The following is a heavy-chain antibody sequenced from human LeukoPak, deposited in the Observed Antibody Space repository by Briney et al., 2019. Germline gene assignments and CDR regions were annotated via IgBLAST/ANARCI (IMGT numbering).Heavy chain of an antibody. J-gene: IGHJ1*01. CDR1: GASIGSYY. D-gene: IGHD3-22*01. V-gene: IGHV4-59*01. CDR3: ASVAPNDSSGYYPGEYFQH. CDR2: IYYSGST. Sequence: SETLSPTSTLSGASIGSYYSSWIRQPPGSLLEWIGYIYYSGSTNYNPSLKSRVTISVDTSKNQFSLKLSSVTAADTAVYYCASVAPNDSSGYYPGEYFQHCGQGTLVTVSS.